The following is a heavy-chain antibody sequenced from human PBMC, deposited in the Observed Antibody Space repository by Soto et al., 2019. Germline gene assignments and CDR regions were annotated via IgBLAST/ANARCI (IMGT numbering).Heavy chain of an antibody. CDR2: INPSGGST. V-gene: IGHV1-46*01. CDR1: GYTFTSYY. Sequence: ASVKVSFKASGYTFTSYYMHWVRQAPGQGLEWMGIINPSGGSTSYAQKFQGRVTMTRDTSTSTVYMELSSLRSEDTAVYYCAREIQLWLNYYYYYGMDVWGQGTTVTVSS. CDR3: AREIQLWLNYYYYYGMDV. J-gene: IGHJ6*02. D-gene: IGHD5-18*01.